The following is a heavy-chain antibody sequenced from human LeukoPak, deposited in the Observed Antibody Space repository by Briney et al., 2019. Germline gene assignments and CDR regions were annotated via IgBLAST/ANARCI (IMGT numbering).Heavy chain of an antibody. CDR3: ARDWDYYDRDY. CDR2: INPNSGGT. Sequence: ASVKVSCRASGYTFTGYYMHWVRQAPGRGLEWMGRINPNSGGTNYAQKFQGRVTMTRDTSISTAYMELSRLRSDDTAVYYCARDWDYYDRDYWGQGTLVTVSS. J-gene: IGHJ4*02. CDR1: GYTFTGYY. D-gene: IGHD3-22*01. V-gene: IGHV1-2*06.